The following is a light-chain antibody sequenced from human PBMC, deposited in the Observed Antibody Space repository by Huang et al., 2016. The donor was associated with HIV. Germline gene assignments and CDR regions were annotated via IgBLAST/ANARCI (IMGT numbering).Light chain of an antibody. CDR2: KAS. Sequence: DIQMAQSPSPLSASVGDRVTITCRDSQSINSWLAWYQQKPGKAPKLLIYKASTSETVLPSRCSGSGSGTEFTLTRSSLQPDDFATYYCQQYSSYPTFGQGTKLEMK. CDR3: QQYSSYPT. CDR1: QSINSW. V-gene: IGKV1-5*03. J-gene: IGKJ1*01.